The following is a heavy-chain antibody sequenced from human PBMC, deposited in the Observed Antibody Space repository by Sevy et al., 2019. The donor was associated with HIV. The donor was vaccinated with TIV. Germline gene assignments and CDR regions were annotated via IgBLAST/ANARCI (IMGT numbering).Heavy chain of an antibody. J-gene: IGHJ6*03. CDR1: GFTFSSYG. CDR2: IWYDGSHK. CDR3: ATSDYYGSGSYYYYYYKDV. D-gene: IGHD3-10*01. V-gene: IGHV3-33*01. Sequence: GGSLRLSCTASGFTFSSYGMHWVRQAPGKGLEWVAVIWYDGSHKYYADSVKGRFTISRDNSKNTLYLQMNSLRAEDTAVYYCATSDYYGSGSYYYYYYKDVWGKGTTVTVSS.